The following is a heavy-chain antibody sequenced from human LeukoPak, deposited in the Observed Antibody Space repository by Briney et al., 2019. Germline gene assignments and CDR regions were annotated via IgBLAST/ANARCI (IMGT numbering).Heavy chain of an antibody. CDR1: GGTFSSYA. Sequence: SVKVSCKASGGTFSSYAISWVRQAPGQGLEWMEGIIPIFGTANYAQKFQGRVTITTDESTSTAYMELSSLRSEDTAVYYCARTDYHGSGWYGDFDYWGQGTLVTVSS. D-gene: IGHD6-19*01. V-gene: IGHV1-69*05. J-gene: IGHJ4*02. CDR3: ARTDYHGSGWYGDFDY. CDR2: IIPIFGTA.